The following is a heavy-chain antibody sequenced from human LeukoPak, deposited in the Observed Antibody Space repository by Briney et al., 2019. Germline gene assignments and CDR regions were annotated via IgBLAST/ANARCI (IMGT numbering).Heavy chain of an antibody. V-gene: IGHV3-30*18. CDR1: GFTFSSYA. CDR2: ISYDGSSK. CDR3: TNERGNYYFDY. D-gene: IGHD1-26*01. Sequence: PGKSLRLSCAVSGFTFSSYAMHWVRQAPGKGLEWVAVISYDGSSKDYADFVRGRFTISRDNSKNTLFLQMNGLTAGDTAIYYCTNERGNYYFDYWGQGTRVTVSS. J-gene: IGHJ4*02.